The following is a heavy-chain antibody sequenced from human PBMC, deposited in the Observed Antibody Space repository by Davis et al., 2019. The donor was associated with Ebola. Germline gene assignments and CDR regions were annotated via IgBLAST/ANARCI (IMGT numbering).Heavy chain of an antibody. D-gene: IGHD1-26*01. CDR2: ISYDGSNK. Sequence: GESLKISCAASGFTFNTHGMHWVRQAPGKGLEWVAVISYDGSNKYYADSVKGRFTISRDNSKNTLYLQMNSLRAEDTAVYYWAKDAAYSGSYFDYWGQGTLVTVSS. J-gene: IGHJ4*02. V-gene: IGHV3-30*18. CDR3: AKDAAYSGSYFDY. CDR1: GFTFNTHG.